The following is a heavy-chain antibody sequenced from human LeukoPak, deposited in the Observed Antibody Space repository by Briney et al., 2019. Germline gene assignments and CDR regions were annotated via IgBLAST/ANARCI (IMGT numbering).Heavy chain of an antibody. Sequence: SETLSLTCTVSGASTSSGGYYWSWIRQHPVKGLEFIGYIDYSETTYYNPSLESRAGLSLDTSKNRFSLTVNSVTAEDSAVYFCARGLNLRSGYNTGYFDHWGQGTLVTVSS. V-gene: IGHV4-31*03. CDR3: ARGLNLRSGYNTGYFDH. J-gene: IGHJ4*02. CDR2: IDYSETT. D-gene: IGHD3-3*01. CDR1: GASTSSGGYY.